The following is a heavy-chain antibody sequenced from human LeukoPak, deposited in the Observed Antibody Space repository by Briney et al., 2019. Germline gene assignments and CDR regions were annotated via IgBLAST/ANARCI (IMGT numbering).Heavy chain of an antibody. CDR1: GGSISSYY. D-gene: IGHD3-3*01. V-gene: IGHV4-59*01. CDR2: IYYSGST. J-gene: IGHJ5*02. CDR3: ARVESLYYDFWSGFARVNWFDP. Sequence: NPSETLSLTCAVSGGSISSYYWSWIRQPPGKGLEWVGYIYYSGSTNYNPSLKSRVTISVDTSKNQFSLKLSSVTAADTAVYYCARVESLYYDFWSGFARVNWFDPWGQGTLVTVSS.